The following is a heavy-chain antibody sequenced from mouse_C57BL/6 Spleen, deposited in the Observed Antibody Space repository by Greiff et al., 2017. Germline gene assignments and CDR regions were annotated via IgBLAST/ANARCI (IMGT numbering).Heavy chain of an antibody. V-gene: IGHV7-3*01. CDR1: GFTFTAYY. CDR2: IRNKANGYTT. Sequence: EVKLVESGGGLVQPGGSLSLSCAASGFTFTAYYMSWVRKPPGKALELLGFIRNKANGYTTAYSASVRGRFTISSDNSESILYLQMKALRAEGSANYYWERSASYDYDSYYFDYWGQGTTLTVSS. J-gene: IGHJ2*01. CDR3: ERSASYDYDSYYFDY. D-gene: IGHD2-4*01.